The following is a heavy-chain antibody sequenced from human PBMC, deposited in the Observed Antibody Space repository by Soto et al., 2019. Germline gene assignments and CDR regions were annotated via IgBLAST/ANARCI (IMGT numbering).Heavy chain of an antibody. J-gene: IGHJ4*02. CDR1: GYTFTSYL. CDR3: ARELSYYDSSAYYF. Sequence: GASVKVSCKASGYTFTSYLMHWVRQAPGQRLEWMGWINAGNGNTKYSQKFQGRVTITRDASASTAYMELSSLRSEDTAVYYCARELSYYDSSAYYFWGQGTLVTVSS. D-gene: IGHD3-22*01. CDR2: INAGNGNT. V-gene: IGHV1-3*01.